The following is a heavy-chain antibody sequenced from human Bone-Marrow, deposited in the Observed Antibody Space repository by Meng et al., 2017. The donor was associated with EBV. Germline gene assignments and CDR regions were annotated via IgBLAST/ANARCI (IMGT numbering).Heavy chain of an antibody. CDR2: MSGTGGAT. CDR1: GFTFRNYA. D-gene: IGHD4/OR15-4a*01. CDR3: AKERKAGSWPRDYGFDC. J-gene: IGHJ4*02. Sequence: EVQLLESGGGLVQPGGSLRLACAASGFTFRNYAMSWVRQTPGKGLEWVSLMSGTGGATYYADSVKGRFTISRDNSKNTLYLQLNSLRVEDTAVYYCAKERKAGSWPRDYGFDCWGQGILVTVSS. V-gene: IGHV3-23*01.